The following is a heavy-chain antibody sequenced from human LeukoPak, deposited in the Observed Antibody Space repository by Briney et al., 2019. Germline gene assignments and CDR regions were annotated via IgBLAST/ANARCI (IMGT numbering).Heavy chain of an antibody. J-gene: IGHJ4*02. CDR2: ISAYNGNT. V-gene: IGHV1-18*01. D-gene: IGHD3-10*01. CDR3: ARLLWFGESHYFDY. CDR1: GYTFTSYG. Sequence: ASVKVSCKASGYTFTSYGISWVRHAPGQGLEWMGWISAYNGNTNYAQKLQGRVTMTTDTSTSTAYMELRSLRSDDTAVYYCARLLWFGESHYFDYWGQGTLVTVSS.